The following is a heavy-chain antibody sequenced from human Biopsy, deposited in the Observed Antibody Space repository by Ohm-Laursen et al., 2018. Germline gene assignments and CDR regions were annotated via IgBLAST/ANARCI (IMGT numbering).Heavy chain of an antibody. V-gene: IGHV3-33*01. D-gene: IGHD5-18*01. Sequence: SLRLSCAASGFTLNKHGMHWVRQAPGKGLEWVAVIWFDETNKHYADSVKGRFTISRNNSKNMLYLQMNTLRDADTAVYYCARDPRDTALGIFDYWGLGTLVTVSS. CDR3: ARDPRDTALGIFDY. CDR1: GFTLNKHG. J-gene: IGHJ4*02. CDR2: IWFDETNK.